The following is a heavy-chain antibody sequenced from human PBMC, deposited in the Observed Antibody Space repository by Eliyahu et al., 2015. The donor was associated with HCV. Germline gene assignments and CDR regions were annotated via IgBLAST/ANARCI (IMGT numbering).Heavy chain of an antibody. V-gene: IGHV4-34*02. D-gene: IGHD6-13*01. CDR3: ARGHPYSNAGGYFDF. J-gene: IGHJ4*02. Sequence: QVQLQQWGAGLLKPSETLSLNCGVHGGSFDGYYWTWIRQSPGKGLEWIGEIIHTGRTNYNTSLKSRVTVSLDPSKSQFSLRMTSVTAADTAIYFCARGHPYSNAGGYFDFWGQGTLVTVTA. CDR2: IIHTGRT. CDR1: GGSFDGYY.